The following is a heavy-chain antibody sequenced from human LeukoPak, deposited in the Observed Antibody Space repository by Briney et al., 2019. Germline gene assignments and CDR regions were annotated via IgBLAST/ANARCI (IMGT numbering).Heavy chain of an antibody. J-gene: IGHJ4*02. D-gene: IGHD4-17*01. V-gene: IGHV3-7*01. CDR1: GFTFSSYW. CDR3: ARVFRDMTTKIFDY. Sequence: GGPLRLSCAASGFTFSSYWMSWVRQAPGKGLEWVANIKQDGSEKYYVDSVKGRFTISRDNAKNSLYLQMNSLRAEDTAVYYCARVFRDMTTKIFDYWGQGTLVTVSS. CDR2: IKQDGSEK.